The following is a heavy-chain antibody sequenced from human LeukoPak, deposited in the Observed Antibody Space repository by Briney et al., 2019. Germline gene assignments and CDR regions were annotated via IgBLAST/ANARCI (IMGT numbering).Heavy chain of an antibody. V-gene: IGHV4-39*07. CDR2: IYYSGST. Sequence: SETLSLTCTVSGGSISSSSYYWGWIRQPPGKGLEWIGSIYYSGSTYYNPSLKSRVTISVDTSKNQFSLKLSSVTAADTAVYYCARQDLVGATTDAFDIWGQGTMVTVSS. D-gene: IGHD1-26*01. J-gene: IGHJ3*02. CDR1: GGSISSSSYY. CDR3: ARQDLVGATTDAFDI.